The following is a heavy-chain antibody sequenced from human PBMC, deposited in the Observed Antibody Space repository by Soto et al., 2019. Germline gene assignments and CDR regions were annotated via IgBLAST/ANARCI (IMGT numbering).Heavy chain of an antibody. D-gene: IGHD3-22*01. CDR2: ISSSGSTI. CDR3: ATPSRTPYYDSSVYSYYYYAMDV. Sequence: GGSLRLSCAASGFTFSDYYMSWIRQAPGKGLEWVSYISSSGSTIYYADSMKGRFTISRDNSENTLYLQMNSLRAEDTAVYYCATPSRTPYYDSSVYSYYYYAMDVWGQGTTVTVSS. J-gene: IGHJ6*02. CDR1: GFTFSDYY. V-gene: IGHV3-11*04.